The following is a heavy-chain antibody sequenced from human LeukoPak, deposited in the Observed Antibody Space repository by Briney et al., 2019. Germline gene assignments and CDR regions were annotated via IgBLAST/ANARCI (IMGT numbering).Heavy chain of an antibody. Sequence: GASVKVFCKASGYTFTSYGISWVRQAPGQGLEWMGWISAYNGNTNYAQKLQGRVTMTTDTSTSTAYMELRSLRSDDTAVYYCARVVTMVRDNWFDPWGQGTLVTVSS. CDR3: ARVVTMVRDNWFDP. J-gene: IGHJ5*02. CDR1: GYTFTSYG. D-gene: IGHD3-10*01. V-gene: IGHV1-18*01. CDR2: ISAYNGNT.